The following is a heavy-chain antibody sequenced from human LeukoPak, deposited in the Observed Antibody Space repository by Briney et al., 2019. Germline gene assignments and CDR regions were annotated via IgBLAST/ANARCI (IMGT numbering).Heavy chain of an antibody. D-gene: IGHD6-13*01. V-gene: IGHV3-23*01. CDR1: GFTLTSYG. Sequence: GGPLRLSCAASGFTLTSYGMGWVRQAPGRGLEWVSSIKAGGDTLYADSVKGRFTISRDIAKNTVYVQMNSLRAEDTAVYYCARDWPVGIAADWGQGTLVTVSS. J-gene: IGHJ4*02. CDR2: IKAGGDT. CDR3: ARDWPVGIAAD.